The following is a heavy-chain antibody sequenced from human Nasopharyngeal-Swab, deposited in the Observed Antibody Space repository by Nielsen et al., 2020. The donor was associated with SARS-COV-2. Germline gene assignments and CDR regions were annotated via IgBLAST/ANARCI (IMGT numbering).Heavy chain of an antibody. V-gene: IGHV3-15*01. CDR1: GFTFSNAW. CDR2: IKSKTDGGTT. CDR3: VRQTGYHFDS. J-gene: IGHJ4*02. Sequence: GESLKISCAASGFTFSNAWMSWVRQAPGKGLEWVGRIKSKTDGGTTDYAAPVKGRFTISRDDSKNTLYLQMNSLKTEDTAVYFCVRQTGYHFDSWGQGTLVTVSS. D-gene: IGHD5-12*01.